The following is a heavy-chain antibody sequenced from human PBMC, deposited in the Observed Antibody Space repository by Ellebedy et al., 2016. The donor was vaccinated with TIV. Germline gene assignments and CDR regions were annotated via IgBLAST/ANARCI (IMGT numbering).Heavy chain of an antibody. CDR1: GYTFTSYY. D-gene: IGHD3-16*01. CDR3: AREGYDYVWGSYTFDY. Sequence: AASVKVSCKASGYTFTSYYMHWVRQAPGQGLEWMGIINPSGGSTSYAQKFQGRVTMTRDTSTSTVYMELSSLRSEDTAVYYCAREGYDYVWGSYTFDYWGQGTLVTVSS. CDR2: INPSGGST. J-gene: IGHJ4*02. V-gene: IGHV1-46*01.